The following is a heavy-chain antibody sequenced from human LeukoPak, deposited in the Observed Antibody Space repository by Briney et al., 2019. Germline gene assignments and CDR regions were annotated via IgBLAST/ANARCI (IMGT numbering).Heavy chain of an antibody. J-gene: IGHJ5*02. Sequence: SETLTLTCNVSVCTFSHYYWLWLRQPPGKGLEWIGYIYYTENTNYNPFLKRRVTISLDPSKNHFSLKLSSVTAADTPVYYCAGGSGKFAPWGQGTLVTVSS. CDR3: AGGSGKFAP. V-gene: IGHV4-59*01. CDR2: IYYTENT. CDR1: VCTFSHYY.